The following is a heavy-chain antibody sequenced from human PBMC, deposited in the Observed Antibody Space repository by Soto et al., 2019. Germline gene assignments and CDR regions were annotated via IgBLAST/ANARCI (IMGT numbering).Heavy chain of an antibody. Sequence: ASVKVSCKASGYTFTNFYMHWVRQAPGQGLEWMGIINPSGGSTSYAQKFQGRVTMTRDTSTSTVYMELSSLRSEDTAVYYCARDRKTVTSSLDYYGMDVWGQGTTVTVSS. V-gene: IGHV1-46*01. CDR2: INPSGGST. J-gene: IGHJ6*02. CDR3: ARDRKTVTSSLDYYGMDV. CDR1: GYTFTNFY. D-gene: IGHD4-17*01.